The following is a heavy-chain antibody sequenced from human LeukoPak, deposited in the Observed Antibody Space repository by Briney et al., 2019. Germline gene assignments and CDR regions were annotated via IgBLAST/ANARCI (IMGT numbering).Heavy chain of an antibody. Sequence: PGGSLRLSCAASGFAFSTYTMHWVRQAPGKGLEWVAVISIDGNIKYYADSVKGRFTISRDNSKNTLYLQMNSLRAEDTAVYYCAKGHSNYVGYWGQGTLVTVSS. CDR1: GFAFSTYT. J-gene: IGHJ4*02. CDR2: ISIDGNIK. V-gene: IGHV3-30-3*01. CDR3: AKGHSNYVGY. D-gene: IGHD4-11*01.